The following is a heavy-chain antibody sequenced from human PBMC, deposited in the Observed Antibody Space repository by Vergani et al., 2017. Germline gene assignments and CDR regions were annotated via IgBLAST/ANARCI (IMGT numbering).Heavy chain of an antibody. V-gene: IGHV4-61*02. CDR3: ARETSRSGSYYDWFDP. CDR2: IYTSGST. D-gene: IGHD1-26*01. Sequence: QVQLQESGPGLAKPSQTLSLTCTVSGGSISSGSYYWSWIRQPAGKGLEWIGRIYTSGSTNYNPSLKSRVTISVDTSKNQFSLKLSSVTAADTAVYYCARETSRSGSYYDWFDPWGQGTLVTVSS. J-gene: IGHJ5*02. CDR1: GGSISSGSYY.